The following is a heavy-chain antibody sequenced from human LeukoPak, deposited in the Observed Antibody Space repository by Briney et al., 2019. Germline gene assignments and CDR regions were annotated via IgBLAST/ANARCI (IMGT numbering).Heavy chain of an antibody. J-gene: IGHJ3*02. V-gene: IGHV4-34*01. CDR2: INHSGST. Sequence: SETLSLTCAVYVGSFSGYYWSWIRQPPGKGLAWIGEINHSGSTNSNPSLRSRVTISVDTSKNQFSLKLSSVTAADSAVYYCARSHDGGNAFDIWGQGTMVTVS. CDR3: ARSHDGGNAFDI. CDR1: VGSFSGYY. D-gene: IGHD4-23*01.